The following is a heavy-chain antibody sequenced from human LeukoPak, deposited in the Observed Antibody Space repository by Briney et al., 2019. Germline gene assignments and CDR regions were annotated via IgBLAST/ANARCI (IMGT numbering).Heavy chain of an antibody. V-gene: IGHV1-18*01. CDR2: ISAYNGNT. CDR3: ARSGTGEWLLDY. J-gene: IGHJ4*02. CDR1: GYTFTSYG. D-gene: IGHD3-3*01. Sequence: GASVKVSCKASGYTFTSYGISWVRQAPGQGLEWMGWISAYNGNTNYAQKFQGRVTITTDESTSTAYMELSSLRSEDTAVYYCARSGTGEWLLDYWGQGTLVTVSS.